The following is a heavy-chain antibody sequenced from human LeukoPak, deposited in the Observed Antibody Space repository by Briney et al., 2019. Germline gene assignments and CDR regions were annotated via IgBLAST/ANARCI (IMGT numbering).Heavy chain of an antibody. V-gene: IGHV4-34*01. Sequence: SETLSLTCAVYGGSFSGYYWSWIRQPPGKGLEWIGEINHSGSTNYNPSLKSRVTISVDTSKNQFSLKLGSVTAADTAVYYCARGRGYSGSFHYWGQGTLVTVSS. CDR3: ARGRGYSGSFHY. J-gene: IGHJ4*02. CDR1: GGSFSGYY. CDR2: INHSGST. D-gene: IGHD1-26*01.